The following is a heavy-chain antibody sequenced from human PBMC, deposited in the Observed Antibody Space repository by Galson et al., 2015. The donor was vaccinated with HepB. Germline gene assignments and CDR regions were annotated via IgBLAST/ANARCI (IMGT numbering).Heavy chain of an antibody. CDR3: ARDPNGPWHYYMDV. Sequence: SLRLSCAASRFSFNAYAMHWVRQAPGKGLEWVAFTPYDGGIRRYAESVKGRFTISRDNSNNTLYLQMNSLRADDTALYYCARDPNGPWHYYMDVWGKGTTVTVSS. V-gene: IGHV3-30*03. J-gene: IGHJ6*03. CDR1: RFSFNAYA. D-gene: IGHD1-1*01. CDR2: TPYDGGIR.